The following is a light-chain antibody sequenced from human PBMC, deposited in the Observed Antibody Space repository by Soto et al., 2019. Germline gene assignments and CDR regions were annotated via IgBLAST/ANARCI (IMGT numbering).Light chain of an antibody. CDR3: SSYAGNNIFYV. CDR1: SNDVGGYNF. CDR2: EVS. Sequence: QSALAQPPSASGSPGQSVTISCAGTSNDVGGYNFVSWYQQHPGKAPKLMIFEVSKRPSGVPDRFSGSKSGNTASLTVSGLQAEDEADYYCSSYAGNNIFYVFGTGTNLTVL. V-gene: IGLV2-8*01. J-gene: IGLJ1*01.